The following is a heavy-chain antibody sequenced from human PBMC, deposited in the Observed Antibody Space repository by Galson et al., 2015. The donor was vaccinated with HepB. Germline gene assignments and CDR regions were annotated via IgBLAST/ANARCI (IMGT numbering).Heavy chain of an antibody. D-gene: IGHD3-16*02. CDR1: GGSISSSRYY. J-gene: IGHJ4*02. CDR2: IHYSGSP. V-gene: IGHV4-39*01. CDR3: AKQTHSADSGGVFGGRLKRKYYFDS. Sequence: SETLSLTCSVFGGSISSSRYYWGWVRQPPGKGPEWIGSIHYSGSPYYNPSLKSRVTMSVDTSNNRFSLKLTSVTAADTAVYFCAKQTHSADSGGVFGGRLKRKYYFDSWGQGTLVTVSS.